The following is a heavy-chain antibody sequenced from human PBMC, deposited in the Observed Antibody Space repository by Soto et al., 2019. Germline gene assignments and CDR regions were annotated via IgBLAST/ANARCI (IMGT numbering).Heavy chain of an antibody. Sequence: ASVKVSCKAPRDTFTSYYINWVRQAPGQGLEWMGVINPHGGSTAYAQKFKGRVTLTRDTSASTVYMEVSSPTSEDTAMYYCARSSGGNFGIIIEGTNWFAPWGQGTLVTVSS. J-gene: IGHJ5*02. V-gene: IGHV1-46*01. CDR1: RDTFTSYY. CDR3: ARSSGGNFGIIIEGTNWFAP. D-gene: IGHD1-26*01. CDR2: INPHGGST.